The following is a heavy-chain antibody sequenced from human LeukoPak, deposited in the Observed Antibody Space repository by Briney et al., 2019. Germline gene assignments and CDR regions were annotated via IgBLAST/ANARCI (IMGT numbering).Heavy chain of an antibody. Sequence: PSETLSLTCTVSGGSISTYYWSWIRQPPGKGLEWLGFIYYSGSTNYNPSLKSRVPMSLDTSTNKFSLKRTSVTAADTAVYYCVRGWTVVNGFDYWGQGTLVTVSS. CDR2: IYYSGST. V-gene: IGHV4-59*01. CDR3: VRGWTVVNGFDY. D-gene: IGHD4-23*01. CDR1: GGSISTYY. J-gene: IGHJ4*02.